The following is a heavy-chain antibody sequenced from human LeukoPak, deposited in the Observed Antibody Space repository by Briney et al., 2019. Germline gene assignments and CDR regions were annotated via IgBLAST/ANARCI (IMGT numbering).Heavy chain of an antibody. CDR2: ISDSGSA. CDR3: ASTRYYDSSGYNY. CDR1: GGSLSSYY. Sequence: SETLSLTCTVSGGSLSSYYWGWIRQPPGKRLEWIGYISDSGSANYNPSLKSRVTISVDTSKNQFSLKLSSVTAADTAMYYCASTRYYDSSGYNYWGQGTLVTVSS. D-gene: IGHD3-22*01. V-gene: IGHV4-59*01. J-gene: IGHJ4*02.